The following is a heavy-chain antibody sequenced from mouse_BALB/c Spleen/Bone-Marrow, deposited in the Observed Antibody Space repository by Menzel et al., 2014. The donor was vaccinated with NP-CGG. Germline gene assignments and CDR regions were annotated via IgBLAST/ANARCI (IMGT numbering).Heavy chain of an antibody. V-gene: IGHV5-6-3*01. J-gene: IGHJ2*01. CDR1: GFTFSSYG. Sequence: EVKLEESGGGLVQPGGSLKLSCAASGFTFSSYGMSWVRQTPDKRLELVATINSNGGSTYYPDSVKGRFTISRDNAKNTLYLQMSSLKSEDTAMYYCARDSNDYRGQGTTLTVSS. CDR3: ARDSNDY. CDR2: INSNGGST.